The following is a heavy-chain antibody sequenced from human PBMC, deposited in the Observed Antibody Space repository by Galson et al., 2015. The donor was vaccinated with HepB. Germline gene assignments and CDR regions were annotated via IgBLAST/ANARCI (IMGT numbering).Heavy chain of an antibody. CDR2: ISGSGGTT. J-gene: IGHJ4*02. CDR3: AKGGLWSSKGEDY. CDR1: GFSFNDYA. V-gene: IGHV3-23*01. D-gene: IGHD3-3*01. Sequence: SLRLSCAASGFSFNDYAMSWVRQAPGEGLEWVSSISGSGGTTYYIDSVKGRFTISRDNSKNTLYLQVDSLRAEDTAVYYCAKGGLWSSKGEDYWGQGTLVTVSS.